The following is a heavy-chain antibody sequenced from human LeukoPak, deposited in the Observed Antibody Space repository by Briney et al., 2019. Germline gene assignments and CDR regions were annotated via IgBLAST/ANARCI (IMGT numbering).Heavy chain of an antibody. V-gene: IGHV3-11*06. CDR1: GFTFSDYY. D-gene: IGHD3-10*01. CDR2: ISSSSSYT. Sequence: GGSLRLSCAAPGFTFSDYYMSWIRQAPGKGLEWVSYISSSSSYTNYADSVKGRFTISRDNAKNSLYLQMNSLRAEDTAVYYCAREFSHYYGSGSYRYYFDYWGQGTLVTVSS. CDR3: AREFSHYYGSGSYRYYFDY. J-gene: IGHJ4*02.